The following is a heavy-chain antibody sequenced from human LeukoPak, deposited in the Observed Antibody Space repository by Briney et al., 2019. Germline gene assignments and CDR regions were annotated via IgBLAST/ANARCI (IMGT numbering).Heavy chain of an antibody. Sequence: ASVKVSCKASGYTCTNYDINWVRHATGQGLEWMGWMDPNSGNTGYAQKFQGRVTMTRNTSISTTYMELSGLRSEDTAVYYCARGFCYRMDVWGQATTVTVSS. CDR1: GYTCTNYD. CDR2: MDPNSGNT. V-gene: IGHV1-8*01. CDR3: ARGFCYRMDV. J-gene: IGHJ6*02.